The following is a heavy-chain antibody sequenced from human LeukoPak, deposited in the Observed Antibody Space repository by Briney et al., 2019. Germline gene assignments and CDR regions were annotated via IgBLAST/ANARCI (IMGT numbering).Heavy chain of an antibody. CDR1: GGSISSGGYS. V-gene: IGHV4-30-2*01. J-gene: IGHJ6*02. D-gene: IGHD2-21*02. CDR2: IYHSGST. Sequence: SQTLSLTCAVSGGSISSGGYSWSWIRQPPGKGLEWIGYIYHSGSTYYNPSLKSRVTISVDTSKNQFSLKLSSVTAADTAVYYCARSTDYYGMDVWGQGTTVTVSS. CDR3: ARSTDYYGMDV.